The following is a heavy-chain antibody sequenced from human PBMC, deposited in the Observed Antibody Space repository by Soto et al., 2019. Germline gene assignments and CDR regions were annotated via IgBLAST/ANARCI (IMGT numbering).Heavy chain of an antibody. CDR1: GESFTGYY. Sequence: QVQLQQWGAGLLKPSETLSLTCVVYGESFTGYYWNWIRQPPGKGLEWIGEINHSGSTNFTPSLKSRVTMTVDKSKNQFSLNLTSVTAADTAVYYCARGRRSLTCVVAAALGAFDVWGQGRRVTVSS. CDR2: INHSGST. D-gene: IGHD2-2*01. CDR3: ARGRRSLTCVVAAALGAFDV. V-gene: IGHV4-34*01. J-gene: IGHJ3*01.